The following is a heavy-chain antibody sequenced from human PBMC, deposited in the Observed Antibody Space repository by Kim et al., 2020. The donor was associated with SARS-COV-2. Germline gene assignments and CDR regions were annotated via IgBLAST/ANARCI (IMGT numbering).Heavy chain of an antibody. CDR3: ARDQGGYSGYDWTPTGYYYGMDV. V-gene: IGHV3-21*01. J-gene: IGHJ6*02. CDR1: GFTFSSYS. CDR2: ISSSSSYI. Sequence: GGSLRLSCAASGFTFSSYSMNWVRQAPGKGLEWVSSISSSSSYIYYADSVKGRFTISRDNAKNSLYLQMNSLRAEDTAVYYCARDQGGYSGYDWTPTGYYYGMDVWGQGTTVTVSS. D-gene: IGHD5-12*01.